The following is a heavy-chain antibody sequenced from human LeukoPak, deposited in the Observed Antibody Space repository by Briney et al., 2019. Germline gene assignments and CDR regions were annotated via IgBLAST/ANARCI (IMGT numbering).Heavy chain of an antibody. V-gene: IGHV1-2*02. CDR2: INLNSGVT. CDR1: GYTFTAYH. CDR3: ARDETAATGIAMDV. J-gene: IGHJ6*02. D-gene: IGHD6-13*01. Sequence: ASVQVSCNASGYTFTAYHFHWVRLAPGQGLEWMGWINLNSGVTRYAQKFQDRVTMTRDTSITTAYMELSRLRSDDTAVYYCARDETAATGIAMDVWGQGTTVTVSS.